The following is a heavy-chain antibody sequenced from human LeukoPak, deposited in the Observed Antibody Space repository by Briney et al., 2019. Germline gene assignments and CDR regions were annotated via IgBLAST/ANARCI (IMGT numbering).Heavy chain of an antibody. Sequence: GGSLRLSCAASGFTLSNYAMHWVRQAPGKGLEWVTVISADGKDKKYADSVKGRFAISRDNSKNTLDLQMNSLRAEDTAVYYCAKDQKWGPADYYFDSWGQGTLVAVSS. D-gene: IGHD2-2*01. CDR1: GFTLSNYA. CDR3: AKDQKWGPADYYFDS. V-gene: IGHV3-30*18. CDR2: ISADGKDK. J-gene: IGHJ4*02.